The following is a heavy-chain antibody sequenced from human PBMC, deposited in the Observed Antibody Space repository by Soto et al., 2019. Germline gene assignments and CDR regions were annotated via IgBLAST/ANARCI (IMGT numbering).Heavy chain of an antibody. V-gene: IGHV1-18*01. J-gene: IGHJ6*02. D-gene: IGHD3-3*01. CDR2: ISAYNGNT. Sequence: QVQLVQSGAEVKKPGASVKVSCKASGYTFTSYGISWVRQAPGQGLEWMGWISAYNGNTNYAQKLQGRVTMTTDTSTSTAFMEFRSLRSDDTAVCYCARGGTIFGVVIYYYGMDVWGQGTTVTVSS. CDR3: ARGGTIFGVVIYYYGMDV. CDR1: GYTFTSYG.